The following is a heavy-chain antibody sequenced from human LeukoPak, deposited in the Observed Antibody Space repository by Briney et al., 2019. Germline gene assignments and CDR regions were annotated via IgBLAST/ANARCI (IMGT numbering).Heavy chain of an antibody. V-gene: IGHV3-23*01. CDR1: GFRFSNYA. Sequence: GGSLRLSCPASGFRFSNYALTWVRQVPGKGLDWVSTISCSGGNTYYADSVKGRFTISRDNAENSMYLQMNSLSAEDTAVYYCARYWDSRAQYYYGMDVWGQGTTVTVSS. CDR3: ARYWDSRAQYYYGMDV. CDR2: ISCSGGNT. D-gene: IGHD2/OR15-2a*01. J-gene: IGHJ6*02.